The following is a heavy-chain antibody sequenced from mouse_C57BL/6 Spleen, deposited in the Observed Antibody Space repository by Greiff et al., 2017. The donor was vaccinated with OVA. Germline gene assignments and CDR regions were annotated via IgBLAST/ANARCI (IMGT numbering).Heavy chain of an antibody. V-gene: IGHV1-69*01. CDR2: IDSSDSYT. D-gene: IGHD1-1*01. CDR3: ARDYGSRGDYFED. CDR1: GYTFTSYW. J-gene: IGHJ2*01. Sequence: QVQLQQPGAELVMPGASVKLSCKASGYTFTSYWMHWVKQRPGQGLEWIGEIDSSDSYTNYNQKFKGKSTLTVDKSSSTAYMQLSSLTSEDSAVYYGARDYGSRGDYFEDWGTGTTLTVAS.